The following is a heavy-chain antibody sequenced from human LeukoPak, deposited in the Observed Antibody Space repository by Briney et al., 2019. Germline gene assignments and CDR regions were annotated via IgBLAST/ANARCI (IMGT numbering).Heavy chain of an antibody. V-gene: IGHV1-69*13. Sequence: ASVKVSCKASGGTFSSYAISWVRQAPGQGLEWMGGIIPIFGTANYAQKFQGRVTITADESTSTAYMELSSLRSEDTAVYYCARYLHRDIVVVPAARGYNWFDPWGQGTLVTVSS. D-gene: IGHD2-2*01. CDR2: IIPIFGTA. J-gene: IGHJ5*02. CDR3: ARYLHRDIVVVPAARGYNWFDP. CDR1: GGTFSSYA.